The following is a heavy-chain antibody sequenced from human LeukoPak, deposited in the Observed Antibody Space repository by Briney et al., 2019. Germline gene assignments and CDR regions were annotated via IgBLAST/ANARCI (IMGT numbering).Heavy chain of an antibody. J-gene: IGHJ4*02. Sequence: PSETLSLTCAVYGGSFSGYYWSWIRQPPGKGLEWIGEINHSGSTNYNPSLKSRVTISVDTSKNQFSLKLSSVTAADTAVYYCATGGVTPIYVVVTATPHLFDYWGQGTLVTVSS. CDR1: GGSFSGYY. D-gene: IGHD2-21*02. V-gene: IGHV4-34*01. CDR3: ATGGVTPIYVVVTATPHLFDY. CDR2: INHSGST.